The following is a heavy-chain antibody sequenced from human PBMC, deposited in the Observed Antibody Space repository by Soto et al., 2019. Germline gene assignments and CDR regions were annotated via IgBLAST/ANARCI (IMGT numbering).Heavy chain of an antibody. CDR3: AREYYDFWSGYSYYFDY. J-gene: IGHJ4*02. CDR2: INAGNGNT. V-gene: IGHV1-3*01. CDR1: GYTFTSYA. Sequence: ASVKVSCKASGYTFTSYAMHWVRKAPGQRLEWMGWINAGNGNTKYSQKFQGRVTITRDTSASTAYMELSSLRSEDTAVYYCAREYYDFWSGYSYYFDYWGQGTLVTVSS. D-gene: IGHD3-3*01.